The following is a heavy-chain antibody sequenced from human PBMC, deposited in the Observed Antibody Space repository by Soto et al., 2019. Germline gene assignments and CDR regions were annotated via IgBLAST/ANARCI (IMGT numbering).Heavy chain of an antibody. Sequence: PGGSPRLSCAASGFTFSDYYMSWIRQAPGKGLECISYISSSGSTLNYADSVKGRFTISRDNAKNSLYLQMNSLRAEDTAVYYCARIVDSSGYPFIDYWGQGTLVTVSS. CDR3: ARIVDSSGYPFIDY. V-gene: IGHV3-11*01. D-gene: IGHD3-22*01. CDR2: ISSSGSTL. CDR1: GFTFSDYY. J-gene: IGHJ4*02.